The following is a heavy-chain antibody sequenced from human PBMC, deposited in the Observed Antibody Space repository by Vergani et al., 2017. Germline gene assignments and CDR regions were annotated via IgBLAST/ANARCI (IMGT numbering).Heavy chain of an antibody. CDR1: GFSFGNFD. J-gene: IGHJ3*01. Sequence: EVQLLESGGGLVQPGGSLRLACAASGFSFGNFDMSWVRQAPGKGLEWVSAISGSGGSTYYADSVKGRFTISRDNSKNTLYRQMNSLRVEDTAVYYCAKDRLGVGSSGWYLDAFDLWGQGTMVTVSS. CDR3: AKDRLGVGSSGWYLDAFDL. V-gene: IGHV3-23*01. CDR2: ISGSGGST. D-gene: IGHD6-19*01.